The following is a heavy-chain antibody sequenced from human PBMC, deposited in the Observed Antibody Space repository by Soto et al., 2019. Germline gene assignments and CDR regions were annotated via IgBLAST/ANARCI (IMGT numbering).Heavy chain of an antibody. CDR2: IVVGSGNT. CDR1: GFTFTSSA. D-gene: IGHD5-12*01. CDR3: AAYSGYDGVKDYYYYYMDV. Sequence: ASVKVSCKASGFTFTSSAMQWVRQARGQRLEWIGWIVVGSGNTNYAQKFQERVTITRDMSTSTAYMELSSLRSEDTAVYYCAAYSGYDGVKDYYYYYMDVWGKGTTVTVSS. V-gene: IGHV1-58*02. J-gene: IGHJ6*03.